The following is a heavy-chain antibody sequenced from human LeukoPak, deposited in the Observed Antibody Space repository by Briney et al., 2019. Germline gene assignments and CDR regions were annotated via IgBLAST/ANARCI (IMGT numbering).Heavy chain of an antibody. D-gene: IGHD6-13*01. J-gene: IGHJ4*02. V-gene: IGHV3-74*01. CDR2: INSDGSSI. CDR3: ARDAEDSSSWYVVY. Sequence: GGSLRLSCAASGFTFSSHWMHWVRQAPGKGLVWVSRINSDGSSISYADSVKGRFTISRDNAKNSLYLQMNSLRAEDTAVYYCARDAEDSSSWYVVYWGQGTLVTVSS. CDR1: GFTFSSHW.